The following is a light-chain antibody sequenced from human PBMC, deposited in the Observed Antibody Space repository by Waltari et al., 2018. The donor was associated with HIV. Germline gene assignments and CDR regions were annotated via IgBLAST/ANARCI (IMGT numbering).Light chain of an antibody. CDR1: SSNIGRDT. V-gene: IGLV1-44*01. Sequence: QSVLTQPPSASGTPGQRVTISCSGGSSNIGRDTVNWYQHLPGTAPKLLIYNNNRRPSGVPDRFSGSKSGNSASLAISGLQSEDEADYYCASWDGSLNGWVFGGGTKLTVL. J-gene: IGLJ3*02. CDR2: NNN. CDR3: ASWDGSLNGWV.